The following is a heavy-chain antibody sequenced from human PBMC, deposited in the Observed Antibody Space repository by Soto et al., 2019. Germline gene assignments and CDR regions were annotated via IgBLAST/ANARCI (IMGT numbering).Heavy chain of an antibody. V-gene: IGHV3-48*02. CDR1: GFTFSSHA. D-gene: IGHD3-10*01. CDR3: ARRITMVRGPYYYYAMDV. J-gene: IGHJ6*02. CDR2: ITSTSSTK. Sequence: GGSLRLSCAASGFTFSSHAMNWVRQAPGKGLEWLSYITSTSSTKHYAASVEGRFTISRDNAKNSLYLQMNSLRDEDTAVYYCARRITMVRGPYYYYAMDVWGQGTTVTVSS.